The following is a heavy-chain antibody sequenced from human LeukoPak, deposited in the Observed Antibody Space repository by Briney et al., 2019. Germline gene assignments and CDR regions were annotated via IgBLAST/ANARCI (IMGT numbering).Heavy chain of an antibody. CDR2: INHSGST. Sequence: PSVTLSLTCAVYGGSFSGYYWSWLRQSPGKGLEWIGEINHSGSTNYHPFLNRRVTISVDTSKNPCSLKLSCVTAADTGVYYCARGQRYDYVWGSYRYGPHWCDCGQGTLVTVSS. CDR3: ARGQRYDYVWGSYRYGPHWCD. J-gene: IGHJ4*02. V-gene: IGHV4-34*01. CDR1: GGSFSGYY. D-gene: IGHD3-16*02.